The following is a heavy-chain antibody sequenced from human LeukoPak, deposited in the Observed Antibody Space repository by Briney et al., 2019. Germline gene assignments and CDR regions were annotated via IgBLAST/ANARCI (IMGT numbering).Heavy chain of an antibody. V-gene: IGHV4-39*01. D-gene: IGHD3-3*01. CDR2: IYYSGST. J-gene: IGHJ5*02. Sequence: SETLSLTCTVSGGSISSSSYYWGWIRQPPGKGLERIGSIYYSGSTYYNPSLKSRVTISVDTSKNQFSLKLSSVTAADTAVYYCARQAIFGVVPMGWFDPWGQGTLVTVSS. CDR1: GGSISSSSYY. CDR3: ARQAIFGVVPMGWFDP.